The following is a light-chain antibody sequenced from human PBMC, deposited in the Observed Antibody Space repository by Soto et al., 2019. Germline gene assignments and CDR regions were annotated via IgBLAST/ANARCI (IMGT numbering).Light chain of an antibody. CDR2: QDS. J-gene: IGLJ2*01. CDR3: QAWDSSIFVV. Sequence: SYELTQPPAVSVSPGQTASITCSGDKLGDKYACWYQQKPGQSPVVVIYQDSKRPSGIPERFSGSNSGNTATLTISGTQSMDEADYYCQAWDSSIFVVFGGGTKVTVL. V-gene: IGLV3-1*01. CDR1: KLGDKY.